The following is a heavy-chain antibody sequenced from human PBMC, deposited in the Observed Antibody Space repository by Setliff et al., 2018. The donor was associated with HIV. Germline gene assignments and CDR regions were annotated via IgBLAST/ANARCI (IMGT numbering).Heavy chain of an antibody. CDR3: AADSSGYTFDH. Sequence: SETLSLTCTVSGGSISSGSYYWGWIRQPPGKGLEWIGSIYYSGSTYYNPSLKSRVTMSVDTSKNQFSLKLRSVTAADTAVYYCAADSSGYTFDHWGQGTLVTVSS. J-gene: IGHJ4*02. D-gene: IGHD3-22*01. CDR2: IYYSGST. V-gene: IGHV4-39*07. CDR1: GGSISSGSYY.